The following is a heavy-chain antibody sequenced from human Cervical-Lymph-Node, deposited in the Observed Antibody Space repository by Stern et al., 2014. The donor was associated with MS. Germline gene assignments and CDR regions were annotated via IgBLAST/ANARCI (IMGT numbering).Heavy chain of an antibody. CDR3: ARIFCDGDCYPLDY. CDR1: GYSFTNYW. CDR2: IDPSDSYT. D-gene: IGHD2-21*02. Sequence: EVQLVQPGAEVAKPGESLRISCKASGYSFTNYWLSWLRQMPGKGLEWMGRIDPSDSYTSYSPSFQGHVTISVDKSVTTAYLQWGSLKASDTAIYYCARIFCDGDCYPLDYWGQGTLVTVSS. J-gene: IGHJ4*02. V-gene: IGHV5-10-1*03.